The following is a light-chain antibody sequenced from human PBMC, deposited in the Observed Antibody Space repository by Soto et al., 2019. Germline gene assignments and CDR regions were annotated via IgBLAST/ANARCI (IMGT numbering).Light chain of an antibody. V-gene: IGKV1-5*03. CDR3: QQYNSYPWT. J-gene: IGKJ1*01. CDR2: KAS. Sequence: DIQMTQCPSTLSASVGDRVTITCRASQSISSRLAWYQQKPGKAPKLLIYKASSLESGVPSRFSGSGSGTEFTLTISSLQPDDFATYYCQQYNSYPWTFGQGTKVEIK. CDR1: QSISSR.